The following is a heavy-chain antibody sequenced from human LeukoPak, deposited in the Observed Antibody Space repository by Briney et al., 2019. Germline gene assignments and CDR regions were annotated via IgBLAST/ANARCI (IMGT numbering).Heavy chain of an antibody. J-gene: IGHJ3*02. Sequence: PGGSLRVSCAASGFPFITYSMNWVRQAPGKGLEWISYISSSSSTIYYADSVKGRFTISRDNAKNSLYLQMNSLRDEDTAVYYCAREYSSSSGRAFDIWGQGTMVTVSS. CDR2: ISSSSSTI. CDR3: AREYSSSSGRAFDI. D-gene: IGHD6-6*01. V-gene: IGHV3-48*02. CDR1: GFPFITYS.